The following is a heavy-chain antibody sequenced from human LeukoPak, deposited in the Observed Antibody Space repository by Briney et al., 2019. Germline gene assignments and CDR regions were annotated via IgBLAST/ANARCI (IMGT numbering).Heavy chain of an antibody. CDR3: ARGKRTFDP. Sequence: PGGSLRLSCVVSGFALTGNYMSWIRQAPGKEPEWVAYISSGSYSHYYADSVRGRFTISRDNSKNSLYLEMSDLRVDDTALYYCARGKRTFDPWGQGTLVTVTS. V-gene: IGHV3-11*01. J-gene: IGHJ5*02. CDR1: GFALTGNY. CDR2: ISSGSYSH.